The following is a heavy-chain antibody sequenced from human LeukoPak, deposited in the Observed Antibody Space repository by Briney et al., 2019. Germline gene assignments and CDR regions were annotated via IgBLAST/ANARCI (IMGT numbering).Heavy chain of an antibody. CDR3: ARERIAAAGRLDY. CDR2: INPNSGGT. V-gene: IGHV1-2*02. Sequence: ASVKVSCKASGYTFTGYYMHWVRQAPGEGHEWMGWINPNSGGTNYAQKFQGRVTMTRDTSISTAYMELSRLRSDDTAVYYCARERIAAAGRLDYWGQGTLVTVSS. D-gene: IGHD6-13*01. J-gene: IGHJ4*02. CDR1: GYTFTGYY.